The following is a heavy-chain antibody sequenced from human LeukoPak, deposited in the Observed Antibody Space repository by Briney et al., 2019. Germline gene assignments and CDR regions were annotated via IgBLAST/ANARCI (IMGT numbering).Heavy chain of an antibody. D-gene: IGHD3-22*01. CDR3: ARHRGYYDSGGSHY. CDR1: GYSIISGYY. J-gene: IGHJ4*02. Sequence: SETLSLTCTVSGYSIISGYYWAGIGQPPGKGLEGIGSTYHTERTYYSPPLKIRFTRSVDRPKTNFPLKLSSLTAPNTAVYYCARHRGYYDSGGSHYWGQGTLVTVSS. CDR2: TYHTERT. V-gene: IGHV4-38-2*02.